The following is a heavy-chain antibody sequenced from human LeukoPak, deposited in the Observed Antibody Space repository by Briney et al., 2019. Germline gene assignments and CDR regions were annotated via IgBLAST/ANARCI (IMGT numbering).Heavy chain of an antibody. J-gene: IGHJ4*02. V-gene: IGHV1-8*01. CDR1: GYTFTSYD. Sequence: GASVKVSCKPSGYTFTSYDINWVRQATGQGLEWMGWMNPNSGNTGYAQKFQGRVTMTRNTSISTAYMELSSLRSEDTAVYYCARVGGDTVTNRYWGQGTLVTVSS. CDR3: ARVGGDTVTNRY. D-gene: IGHD4-17*01. CDR2: MNPNSGNT.